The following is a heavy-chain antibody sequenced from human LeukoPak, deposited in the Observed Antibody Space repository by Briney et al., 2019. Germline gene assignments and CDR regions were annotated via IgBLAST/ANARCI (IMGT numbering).Heavy chain of an antibody. CDR3: ASIPKAAAGRRGY. J-gene: IGHJ4*02. Sequence: GGSLRLSCAASGFTFSSYAMSWVRQAPGKGLEWVSYISSSGSTIYYADSVKGRFTISRDNAKNSLYLQMNSLRAEDTAVYYCASIPKAAAGRRGYWGQGTLVTVSS. CDR1: GFTFSSYA. V-gene: IGHV3-48*04. D-gene: IGHD6-13*01. CDR2: ISSSGSTI.